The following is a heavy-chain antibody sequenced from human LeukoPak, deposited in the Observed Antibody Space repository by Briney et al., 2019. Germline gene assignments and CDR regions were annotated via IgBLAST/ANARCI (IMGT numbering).Heavy chain of an antibody. J-gene: IGHJ4*02. CDR3: ARTKIKTYCGGDCYFDY. D-gene: IGHD2-21*02. CDR2: ISAYNGNT. Sequence: ASVKVSCKASGYTFTSYGISWVRQAPGQGLEWMGWISAYNGNTNYAQKLQGRVTMTTDTSTSTAYMELRSLRSDDTAVYYCARTKIKTYCGGDCYFDYWGQGTLVTVSS. CDR1: GYTFTSYG. V-gene: IGHV1-18*01.